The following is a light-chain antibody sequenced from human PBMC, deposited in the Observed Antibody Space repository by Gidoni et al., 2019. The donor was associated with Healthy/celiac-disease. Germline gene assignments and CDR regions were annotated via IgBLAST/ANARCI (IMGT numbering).Light chain of an antibody. CDR2: GAS. V-gene: IGKV3-20*01. CDR1: QSVSSSY. Sequence: EIVLTQSPGTLSLSPGERATLSCRASQSVSSSYLAWYQQKPGQAPRLLIYGASSRATGIPDRFSGSGSGTDFTLTISRLDPEDFAVYYCQQYGSSPPRVFXXXTKVEIK. J-gene: IGKJ1*01. CDR3: QQYGSSPPRV.